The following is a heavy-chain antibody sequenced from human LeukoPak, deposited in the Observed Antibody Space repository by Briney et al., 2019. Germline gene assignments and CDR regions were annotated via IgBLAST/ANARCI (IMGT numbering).Heavy chain of an antibody. CDR3: ARAATHRLLEAFDI. D-gene: IGHD2-15*01. J-gene: IGHJ3*02. CDR1: GFTFSSYA. Sequence: GGSLRLSCAASGFTFSSYAMSWVRQAPGKGLEWVSVIYSGGSTYYADSVKGRFTISRHNSKNTLYLQMNSLRAEDTAVYYCARAATHRLLEAFDIWGQGTMVTVSS. CDR2: IYSGGST. V-gene: IGHV3-53*04.